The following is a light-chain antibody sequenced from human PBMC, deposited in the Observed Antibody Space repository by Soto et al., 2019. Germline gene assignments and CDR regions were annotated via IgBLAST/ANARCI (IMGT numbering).Light chain of an antibody. V-gene: IGKV3-11*01. J-gene: IGKJ4*01. Sequence: EIVLTQSPATLSLSPGERVTLSCRASQSIGRYLAWYQHEPGQAPRLLIYDASNRATGIPARFSGSGSGTDFTLTISSLEPEDFADYYCQQRANWLTFGGGTKVEIK. CDR1: QSIGRY. CDR2: DAS. CDR3: QQRANWLT.